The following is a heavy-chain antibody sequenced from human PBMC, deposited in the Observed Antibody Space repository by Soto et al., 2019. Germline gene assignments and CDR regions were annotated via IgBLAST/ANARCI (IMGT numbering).Heavy chain of an antibody. CDR2: IVVGSGNT. D-gene: IGHD3-16*01. V-gene: IGHV1-58*02. CDR1: GFTFTSSA. J-gene: IGHJ6*03. CDR3: AAFSPTRGETNNAYYYYYYMDV. Sequence: SVKVSCKASGFTFTSSAMQWVRQARGQRLERIGWIVVGSGNTNYAQKFQERVTITRDMSTSTAYMELSSLRSEDTAVYYCAAFSPTRGETNNAYYYYYYMDVWGKGTTVTVSS.